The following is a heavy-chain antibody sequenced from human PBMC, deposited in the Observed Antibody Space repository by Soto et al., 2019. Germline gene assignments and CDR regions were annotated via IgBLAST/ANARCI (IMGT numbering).Heavy chain of an antibody. CDR1: GFTFRSYG. D-gene: IGHD5-12*01. J-gene: IGHJ6*02. V-gene: IGHV3-33*01. CDR2: IWNDGSER. CDR3: ARDRAGVGYNIDV. Sequence: QVQLVESGGGVVQPGRSLRLSCAASGFTFRSYGMHWVRQAPGKGLEWVAVIWNDGSERYYADSVKGRFTISRDNSKNTLDLQSTSLRAEDTAVYSCARDRAGVGYNIDVWGQGTTVTVSS.